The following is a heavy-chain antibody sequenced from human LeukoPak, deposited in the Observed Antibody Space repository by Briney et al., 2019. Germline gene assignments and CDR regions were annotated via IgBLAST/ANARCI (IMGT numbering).Heavy chain of an antibody. CDR1: GFTFSSYG. CDR3: ARDHDIVVEVADY. J-gene: IGHJ4*02. V-gene: IGHV3-23*01. D-gene: IGHD2-2*01. CDR2: VSGTGSNA. Sequence: GGSLRLSCAASGFTFSSYGISWVRQAPGKGLGWVSGVSGTGSNAYYIDSVKGRVTISRDNSKNTVYLQMNGLRCEDTALYYCARDHDIVVEVADYWGQGTLVTVSS.